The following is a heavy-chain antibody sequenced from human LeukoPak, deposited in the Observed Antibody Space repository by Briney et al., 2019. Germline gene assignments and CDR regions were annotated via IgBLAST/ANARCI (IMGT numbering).Heavy chain of an antibody. CDR1: GFTFSSYS. CDR3: ARVMYYDILTARGDAFDI. D-gene: IGHD3-9*01. Sequence: PGGSLRLSCAASGFTFSSYSMNWVRQAPGKGLEWVSSISSSSSYIYYADSVKGRFTISRDNAKNSLYLQMNSLRAEDTAVYYCARVMYYDILTARGDAFDIWGQGTMVTVSS. J-gene: IGHJ3*02. V-gene: IGHV3-21*01. CDR2: ISSSSSYI.